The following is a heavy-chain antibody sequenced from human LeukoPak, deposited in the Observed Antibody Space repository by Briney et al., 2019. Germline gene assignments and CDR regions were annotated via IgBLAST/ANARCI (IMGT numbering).Heavy chain of an antibody. Sequence: SETLSLTCTVSGGSISSYYWSWIRQPPGKGLEWIGYIYYSGSTNYHPSLKSRVTISVDTSKNQFSLKLSSVTAADTAVYYCARSLAYCGGDCYYDAFDIWGQGTMVTVSS. J-gene: IGHJ3*02. V-gene: IGHV4-59*01. CDR1: GGSISSYY. CDR2: IYYSGST. CDR3: ARSLAYCGGDCYYDAFDI. D-gene: IGHD2-21*02.